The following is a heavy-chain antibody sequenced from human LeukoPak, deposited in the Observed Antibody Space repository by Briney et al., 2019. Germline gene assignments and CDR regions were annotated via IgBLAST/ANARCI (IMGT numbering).Heavy chain of an antibody. V-gene: IGHV4-34*01. D-gene: IGHD5-18*01. CDR1: GGSFSGYY. Sequence: PSETLPLTCAVYGGSFSGYYWSWIRQPPGKGLEWIGEINHSGSTNYNPSLKSRVTISVDTSKNQFSLKLSSVTAADTAVYYCARGSSGYSYGYYYWGQGTLVTVSS. J-gene: IGHJ4*02. CDR2: INHSGST. CDR3: ARGSSGYSYGYYY.